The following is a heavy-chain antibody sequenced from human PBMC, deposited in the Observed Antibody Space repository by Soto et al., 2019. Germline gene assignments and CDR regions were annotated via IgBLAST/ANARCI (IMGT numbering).Heavy chain of an antibody. CDR3: GRIDY. V-gene: IGHV3-9*01. CDR2: VSWNGGSI. CDR1: GFTFDDYA. Sequence: EVQLVESGGGLVQPGRSLTLSCVASGFTFDDYAVHWFRQAPGEGLEWVSGVSWNGGSINYVGSVKGRFTISRDNAKKSLYLQMNSLRPEDTALYYCGRIDYWGQGTLVTVPS. J-gene: IGHJ4*02.